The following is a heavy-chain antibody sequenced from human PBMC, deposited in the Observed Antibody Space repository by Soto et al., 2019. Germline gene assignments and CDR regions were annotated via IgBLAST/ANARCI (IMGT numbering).Heavy chain of an antibody. CDR3: ARRQLLVPAAISGYYGMDV. J-gene: IGHJ6*02. D-gene: IGHD2-2*01. CDR2: ISYDGSNK. CDR1: GFTFSSYA. Sequence: GGSLRRSCAASGFTFSSYAMHWVRQAPGKGLEWVAVISYDGSNKYYADSVKGRFTISRDNSKNTLYLQMNSLTAEDTAVYYCARRQLLVPAAISGYYGMDVWGQGTTVTVSS. V-gene: IGHV3-30-3*01.